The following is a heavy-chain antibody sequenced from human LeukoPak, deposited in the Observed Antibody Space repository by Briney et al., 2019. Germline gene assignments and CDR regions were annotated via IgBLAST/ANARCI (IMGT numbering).Heavy chain of an antibody. CDR3: AKDRGVWGSYRYFDY. J-gene: IGHJ4*02. V-gene: IGHV3-30*02. D-gene: IGHD3-16*02. CDR2: IRYDGSNK. CDR1: GFTFSSYG. Sequence: GGSLRLSCAASGFTFSSYGMHWVRQAPGKGLEWVAFIRYDGSNKYYADSVKGRFTISRDNSKNTLYLQMNSLRAEDTAVYYCAKDRGVWGSYRYFDYWGQGTLVNLSS.